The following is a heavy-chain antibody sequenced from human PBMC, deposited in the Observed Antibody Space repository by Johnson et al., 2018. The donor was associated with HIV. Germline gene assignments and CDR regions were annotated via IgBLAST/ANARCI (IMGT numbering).Heavy chain of an antibody. Sequence: QLVESGGGLVKPGGSLILSCAASGFTFDDCAMHWVRQAPGKGLEWVSGISWNSGSIGYADSVKGRFTISRDNAKNSLYLQMNSLRAEDTAVYYCAKTVGGYDAFDIWGQGTMVTVSS. CDR1: GFTFDDCA. CDR2: ISWNSGSI. CDR3: AKTVGGYDAFDI. V-gene: IGHV3-9*01. J-gene: IGHJ3*02. D-gene: IGHD3-16*01.